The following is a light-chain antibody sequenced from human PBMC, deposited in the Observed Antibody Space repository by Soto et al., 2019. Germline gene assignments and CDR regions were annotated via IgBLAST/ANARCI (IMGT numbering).Light chain of an antibody. CDR2: DVS. Sequence: QAVLTHPASLSGSPGQSITISCTGTSSDVGGSNYVSWYQQLPGKAPKLMIYDVSDRPSGVSNRFSGSKSGNTASLTISGLQAEDEADYYCSSYTSSSLYVFGTGTKVTVL. CDR3: SSYTSSSLYV. CDR1: SSDVGGSNY. J-gene: IGLJ1*01. V-gene: IGLV2-14*01.